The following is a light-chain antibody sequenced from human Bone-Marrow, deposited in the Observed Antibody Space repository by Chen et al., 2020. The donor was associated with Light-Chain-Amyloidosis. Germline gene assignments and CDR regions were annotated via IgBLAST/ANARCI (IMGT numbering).Light chain of an antibody. CDR1: QTISSNS. V-gene: IGKV3-20*01. Sequence: EIVLTQSPGTLSLSSGEGANLSCRPSQTISSNSLTWYQQKFGQAPRLLIYGSSSRATGIPDRFTGSGYGTDFTLTINRLEPEDFAMYYCQQYGTSPLTFGGGTKVEIK. CDR2: GSS. J-gene: IGKJ4*01. CDR3: QQYGTSPLT.